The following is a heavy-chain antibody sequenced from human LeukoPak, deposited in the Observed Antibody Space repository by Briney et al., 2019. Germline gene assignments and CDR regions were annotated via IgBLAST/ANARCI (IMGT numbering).Heavy chain of an antibody. CDR3: ARDGGSSWYRGMNAFDI. D-gene: IGHD6-13*01. Sequence: PSETLSLTCTVSGGSISSYYWSWIRQPPGKGLEWIGYIYYSGSTNYNPSLKSRVTISVDTSKNQFSLKLSSVTAADTAVYYCARDGGSSWYRGMNAFDIWGQGTMVTVSS. J-gene: IGHJ3*02. CDR1: GGSISSYY. V-gene: IGHV4-59*01. CDR2: IYYSGST.